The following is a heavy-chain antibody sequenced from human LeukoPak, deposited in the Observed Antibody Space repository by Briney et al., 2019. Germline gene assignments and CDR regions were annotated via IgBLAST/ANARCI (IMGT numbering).Heavy chain of an antibody. J-gene: IGHJ4*02. CDR1: GYSFTSYW. V-gene: IGHV5-10-1*01. Sequence: GESLKISCKGSGYSFTSYWISWVRQMPGKGLEWMGTIDPSDSYTNYRPSFQGHVTISADKSISTAYLQWSSLKASDTAMYYCARYDISAYRDDYWGQGTLVTVYS. D-gene: IGHD3-22*01. CDR3: ARYDISAYRDDY. CDR2: IDPSDSYT.